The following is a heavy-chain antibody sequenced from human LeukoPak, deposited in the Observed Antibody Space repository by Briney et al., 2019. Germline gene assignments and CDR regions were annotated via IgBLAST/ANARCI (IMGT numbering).Heavy chain of an antibody. Sequence: SETLSLTCAVSGGSISSSNWWSWVRQPPGKGLEWIGEIYHSGSTNYNPSLKSRVTISVDKSKNRFSLELSSVTAADTAVYYCARVDCSSTSCYAYYYYYGMDVWGQGTTVTVSS. V-gene: IGHV4-4*02. D-gene: IGHD2-2*01. J-gene: IGHJ6*02. CDR3: ARVDCSSTSCYAYYYYYGMDV. CDR2: IYHSGST. CDR1: GGSISSSNW.